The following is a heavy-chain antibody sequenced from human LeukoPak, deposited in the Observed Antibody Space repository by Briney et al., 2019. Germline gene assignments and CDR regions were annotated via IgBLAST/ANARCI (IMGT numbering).Heavy chain of an antibody. CDR1: AFTVSHTY. CDR2: ISSSGSTI. Sequence: PGGSLRLSCPASAFTVSHTYMGWVRQAPGKGLEWVSYISSSGSTIYYADSVKGRFTISRDNAKNSLYLQMNSLRAEDTAVYYCAELGITMIGGVWGKGTTVTISS. CDR3: AELGITMIGGV. D-gene: IGHD3-10*02. J-gene: IGHJ6*04. V-gene: IGHV3-11*04.